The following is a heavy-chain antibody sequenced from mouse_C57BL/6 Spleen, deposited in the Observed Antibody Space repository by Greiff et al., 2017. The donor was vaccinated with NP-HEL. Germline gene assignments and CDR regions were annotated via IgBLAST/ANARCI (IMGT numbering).Heavy chain of an antibody. CDR3: ARSAGVDY. J-gene: IGHJ2*01. V-gene: IGHV1-61*01. D-gene: IGHD1-2*01. CDR1: GYTFTSYW. Sequence: QVQLQQPGAELVRPGSSVKLSCKASGYTFTSYWMDWVKQRPGQGLEWIGNIYPSDSETHYNQKFKDKATLTVDKSSSTAYMQLSSLTSEVSAVYYCARSAGVDYWGQGTTLTVSS. CDR2: IYPSDSET.